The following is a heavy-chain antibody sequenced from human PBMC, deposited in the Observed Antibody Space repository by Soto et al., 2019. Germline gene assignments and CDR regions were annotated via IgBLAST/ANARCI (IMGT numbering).Heavy chain of an antibody. Sequence: GGSLSLSCAASGFPFSDSTMHWVRQTSGRGLEWLGRIRSKVNNLETVYAASVKGRLTISRDDSKNTAYLQMNSLKTEDTAVYYCTRLITPLDYWGRGTLVTVSS. CDR1: GFPFSDST. CDR2: IRSKVNNLET. CDR3: TRLITPLDY. D-gene: IGHD3-16*01. V-gene: IGHV3-73*01. J-gene: IGHJ4*02.